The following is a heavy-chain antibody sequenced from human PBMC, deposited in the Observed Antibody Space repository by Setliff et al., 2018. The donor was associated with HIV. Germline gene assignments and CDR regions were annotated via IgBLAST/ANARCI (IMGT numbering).Heavy chain of an antibody. D-gene: IGHD3-10*01. CDR1: GFTFSDCS. V-gene: IGHV3-48*01. J-gene: IGHJ5*02. CDR3: ASSGSGSDINWFGP. Sequence: HPGGSLRLSCAASGFTFSDCSMNWVRQAPGKGLEWISYITSTGSTIFYADSVKGRFTISRDNDKNSVHLQMTSLRAEDTAVYYCASSGSGSDINWFGPWGQGTLVTVSS. CDR2: ITSTGSTI.